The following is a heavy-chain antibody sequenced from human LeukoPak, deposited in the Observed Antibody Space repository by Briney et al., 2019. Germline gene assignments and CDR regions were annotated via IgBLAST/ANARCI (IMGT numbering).Heavy chain of an antibody. CDR1: GGSFSVYY. CDR2: INHSGST. J-gene: IGHJ4*02. CDR3: ARGPIQLWPIDY. V-gene: IGHV4-34*01. Sequence: PSETLSLTCAVYGGSFSVYYWSWIRQPPGKGLEWIGEINHSGSTNYNPSLKSRVTISVDTSKNQFSLKLSSVTAADTAVYYCARGPIQLWPIDYWGQGTLVTVSS. D-gene: IGHD5-18*01.